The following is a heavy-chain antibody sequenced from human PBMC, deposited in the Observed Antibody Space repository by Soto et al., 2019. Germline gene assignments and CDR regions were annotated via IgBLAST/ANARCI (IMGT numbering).Heavy chain of an antibody. V-gene: IGHV3-9*01. CDR3: AKGLRYSSSVYYYYYMDV. CDR2: ISWNSGSI. Sequence: EVQLVESGGGLVQPGRSLRLSCAASGFTFDDYAMHWVRQAPGKGLERVSGISWNSGSIGYADSVKGRFTISRDNAKNSLYLQMNSLRAEDTALYYCAKGLRYSSSVYYYYYMDVWGKGTTVTVSS. D-gene: IGHD6-19*01. J-gene: IGHJ6*03. CDR1: GFTFDDYA.